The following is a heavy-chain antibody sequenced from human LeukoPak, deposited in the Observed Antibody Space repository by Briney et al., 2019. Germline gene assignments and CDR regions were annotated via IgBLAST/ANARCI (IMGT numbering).Heavy chain of an antibody. CDR2: IIPIFGTA. V-gene: IGHV1-69*01. CDR1: GGTFSSYA. D-gene: IGHD5-24*01. Sequence: SVKVSCKASGGTFSSYAISWVRQAPGQGLEWMGGIIPIFGTANYAQKFQGRVTITADESTSTAYMELSSLRSEDTAVYYCARAPGEMAAPYYYYYYMDVWGKGTTVTVSS. CDR3: ARAPGEMAAPYYYYYYMDV. J-gene: IGHJ6*03.